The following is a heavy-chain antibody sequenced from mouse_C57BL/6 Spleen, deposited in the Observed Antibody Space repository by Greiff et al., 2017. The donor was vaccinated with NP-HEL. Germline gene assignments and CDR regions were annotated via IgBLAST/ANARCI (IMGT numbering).Heavy chain of an antibody. Sequence: QVQLQQPGAELVMPGASVKLSCKASGYTFTSYWMHWVKQRPGQGLEWIGEIDPSDSYTNYNQKFKGKSTLTVDKSSSTAYMQLSSLTSEDSAVYYCARRDYGSSYEGVFDYWGQGTTLTVSS. D-gene: IGHD1-1*01. CDR3: ARRDYGSSYEGVFDY. CDR1: GYTFTSYW. V-gene: IGHV1-69*01. CDR2: IDPSDSYT. J-gene: IGHJ2*01.